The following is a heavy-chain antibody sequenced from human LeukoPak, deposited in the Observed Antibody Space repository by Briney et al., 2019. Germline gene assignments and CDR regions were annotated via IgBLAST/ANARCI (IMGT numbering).Heavy chain of an antibody. D-gene: IGHD1-1*01. J-gene: IGHJ3*02. CDR3: AKDMERVIRYAFDI. Sequence: GRSLRLPCAASGFTFDDYAMHWVRQAPGKGLEWVSGISWNSGSIGYADSVKGRFTISRDNAKNSLYLQMNSLRAEDTALYYCAKDMERVIRYAFDIWGQGTMVTVSS. CDR2: ISWNSGSI. V-gene: IGHV3-9*01. CDR1: GFTFDDYA.